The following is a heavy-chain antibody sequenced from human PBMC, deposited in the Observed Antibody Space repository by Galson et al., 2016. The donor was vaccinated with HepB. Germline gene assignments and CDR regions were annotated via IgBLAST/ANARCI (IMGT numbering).Heavy chain of an antibody. V-gene: IGHV3-33*01. J-gene: IGHJ4*02. CDR1: GFTLSNYD. D-gene: IGHD6-25*01. Sequence: SLRLSCAASGFTLSNYDIHWVRQTPGKGLEWVAIMWCDGSNKYYADSVKGRFTISRDNSKDTAIYFCATEGGTSGRAGYLDYWGQGTLVTVSS. CDR2: MWCDGSNK. CDR3: DY.